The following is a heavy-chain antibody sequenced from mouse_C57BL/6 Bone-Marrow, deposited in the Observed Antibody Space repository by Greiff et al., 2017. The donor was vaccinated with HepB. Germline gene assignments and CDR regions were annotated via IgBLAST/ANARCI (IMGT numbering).Heavy chain of an antibody. Sequence: EVQVVESGGGLVKPGGSLKLSCAASGFTFSCYAMSWVRQTPEKRLEWVSTISDGGSYTYYPDNVKGRFTISRDNAKNNLYLQMSHLKSEDTAMYYCARENYYGSSLYAMDYWGQGTSVTVSS. V-gene: IGHV5-4*01. CDR3: ARENYYGSSLYAMDY. J-gene: IGHJ4*01. D-gene: IGHD1-1*01. CDR1: GFTFSCYA. CDR2: ISDGGSYT.